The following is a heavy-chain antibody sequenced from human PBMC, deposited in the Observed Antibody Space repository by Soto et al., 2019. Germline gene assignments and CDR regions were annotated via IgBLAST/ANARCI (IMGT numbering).Heavy chain of an antibody. J-gene: IGHJ1*01. D-gene: IGHD2-15*01. V-gene: IGHV3-73*01. CDR2: IRSKANSYAT. Sequence: GGSLRLSCAASGFTFSGSAMHWVRQASGKGLEWVGRIRSKANSYATAYAASVKGRFTISRDDSKNTAYLQMNSLKTEDTAVYYCTRHGHPQGGYCSGGSCSEELQHWGQGTLVTVSS. CDR1: GFTFSGSA. CDR3: TRHGHPQGGYCSGGSCSEELQH.